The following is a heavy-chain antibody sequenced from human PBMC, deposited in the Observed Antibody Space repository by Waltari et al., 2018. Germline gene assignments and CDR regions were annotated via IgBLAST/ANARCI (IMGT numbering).Heavy chain of an antibody. CDR1: GFTFSDYW. Sequence: EVQLVESGGGLVQPGGSLRLSCAASGFTFSDYWMTWVRQAPGDGVEWVAKIKKDGGETYYVDSVKGRFTVSRDNAKNALYLQMSSLRGEDTAVYYCARDRGYCGGDCYKNLDYWGQGTLVAVSS. CDR3: ARDRGYCGGDCYKNLDY. CDR2: IKKDGGET. D-gene: IGHD2-21*01. V-gene: IGHV3-7*01. J-gene: IGHJ4*02.